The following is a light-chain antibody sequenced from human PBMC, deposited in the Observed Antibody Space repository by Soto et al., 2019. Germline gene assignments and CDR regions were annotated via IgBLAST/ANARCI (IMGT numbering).Light chain of an antibody. Sequence: EIVLTQSPATLSLSPGERVTLSCRASQSVTGSSIAWFQQKPGQAPRLLILGASSRATGIPGRFSGSGSGTDFTLTISRLEPEDFAVYYCQQHGISHITFGQGARLENK. V-gene: IGKV3-20*01. J-gene: IGKJ5*01. CDR1: QSVTGSS. CDR2: GAS. CDR3: QQHGISHIT.